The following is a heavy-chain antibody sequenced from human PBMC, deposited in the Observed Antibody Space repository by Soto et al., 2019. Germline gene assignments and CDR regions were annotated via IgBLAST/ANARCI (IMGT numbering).Heavy chain of an antibody. D-gene: IGHD6-19*01. V-gene: IGHV3-23*01. CDR2: ISGSGGST. Sequence: GGSLRLSCAASGFTFSSYAMSWVRQAPGKGLEWVSAISGSGGSTYYADSVKGQFTISRDNSKNTLYLQMNSLRAEDTAVYYCANTPLIAVADYYYGMDVWGQGTTVTVSS. J-gene: IGHJ6*02. CDR1: GFTFSSYA. CDR3: ANTPLIAVADYYYGMDV.